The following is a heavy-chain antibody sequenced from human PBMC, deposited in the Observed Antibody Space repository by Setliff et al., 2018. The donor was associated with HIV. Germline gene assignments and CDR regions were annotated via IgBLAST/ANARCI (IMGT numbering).Heavy chain of an antibody. V-gene: IGHV4-39*07. CDR2: MHYSGTT. CDR3: ARVALGVTRTSIRAFDM. D-gene: IGHD1-7*01. CDR1: GGSTSSSSNY. Sequence: PSETLSLTCTVSGGSTSSSSNYWGWIRQPPGKGLEWIGNMHYSGTTYYNPSLKSRVMISVDTSKGELSLNFGSVTAADTAVYYCARVALGVTRTSIRAFDMWGPGTMVTVSS. J-gene: IGHJ3*02.